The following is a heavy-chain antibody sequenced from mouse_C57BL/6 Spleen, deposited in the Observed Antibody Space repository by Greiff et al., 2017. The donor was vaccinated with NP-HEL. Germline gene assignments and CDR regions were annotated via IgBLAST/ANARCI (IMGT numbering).Heavy chain of an antibody. D-gene: IGHD1-1*01. CDR2: ISYDGSN. CDR3: ARGEYGSSPGYFDY. V-gene: IGHV3-6*01. J-gene: IGHJ2*01. Sequence: EVQLQESGPGLVKPSQSLSLTCSVTGYSITSGYYWIWIRQFPGNKLEWMGYISYDGSNNYNPSLKNRISITRDTSKNQFFLKLNSVTTEDTATYYCARGEYGSSPGYFDYWGQGTTLTVSS. CDR1: GYSITSGYY.